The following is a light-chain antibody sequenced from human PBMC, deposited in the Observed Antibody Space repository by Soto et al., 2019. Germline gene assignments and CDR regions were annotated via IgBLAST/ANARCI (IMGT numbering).Light chain of an antibody. CDR2: DTS. Sequence: EIVLTQSPATLSLSPGERATLSCRASQSVRNYLIWYQQKPGLTPRLLIYDTSTRATAIPPTFSGSGPGTDYTLTISSLEPEDFAVYYCQQRSSWPLTFGGGTKVEIK. V-gene: IGKV3-11*01. CDR1: QSVRNY. CDR3: QQRSSWPLT. J-gene: IGKJ4*01.